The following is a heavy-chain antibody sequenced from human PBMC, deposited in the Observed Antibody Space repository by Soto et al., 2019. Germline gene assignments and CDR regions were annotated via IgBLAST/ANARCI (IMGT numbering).Heavy chain of an antibody. CDR3: ARVPPLSVAVALDY. J-gene: IGHJ4*02. D-gene: IGHD6-19*01. CDR2: IYYSGST. V-gene: IGHV4-59*01. Sequence: SETLSLTCTVSGGSISSYYWSWIRQPPGKGLEWIGYIYYSGSTNYNPSLKSRVTISVDTSKNQFSLKLSSVTAADTAVYYCARVPPLSVAVALDYWGQGTLVTVSS. CDR1: GGSISSYY.